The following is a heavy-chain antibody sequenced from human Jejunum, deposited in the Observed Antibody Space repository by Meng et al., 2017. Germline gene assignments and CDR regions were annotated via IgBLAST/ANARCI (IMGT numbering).Heavy chain of an antibody. J-gene: IGHJ4*02. CDR2: ISSSSSYI. D-gene: IGHD3-22*01. Sequence: GEPLKISCAASGFTFSSYSMNWVRQAPGKGLEWVSSISSSSSYIYYADSVKGRFTISRDNAKNSLYLQMNSLRAEDTAVYYCARGRLSYYYYDSSGQYPLDYWGQGTLVTVSS. CDR3: ARGRLSYYYYDSSGQYPLDY. CDR1: GFTFSSYS. V-gene: IGHV3-21*01.